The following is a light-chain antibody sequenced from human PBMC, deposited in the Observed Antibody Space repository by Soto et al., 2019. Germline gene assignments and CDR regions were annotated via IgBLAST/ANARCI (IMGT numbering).Light chain of an antibody. CDR3: QQYGGSPRT. CDR2: GAS. Sequence: VMTQSPATLSVSPGERATLSCMASQGCSSSLAWYQQNPGQAPRLRIYGASSRATGIPDRFSGSGSGTDFTLTISRLEPEDFAVYYCQQYGGSPRTFGQGTKVDIK. V-gene: IGKV3-20*01. J-gene: IGKJ1*01. CDR1: QGCSSS.